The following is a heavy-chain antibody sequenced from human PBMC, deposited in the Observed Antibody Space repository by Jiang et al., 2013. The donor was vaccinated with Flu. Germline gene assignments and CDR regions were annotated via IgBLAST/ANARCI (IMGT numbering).Heavy chain of an antibody. J-gene: IGHJ5*02. CDR3: ASAPTYYDILTGYSPYNWFDP. V-gene: IGHV4-61*03. Sequence: PGLVKPSETLSLTCTVSGGSVSSGSYYWTWIRQPPGKGLEWIGYISYTGITNXNPSLESRVTISVDTSKNHFSLWLSSVTAADTAVYYCASAPTYYDILTGYSPYNWFDPWGQGTLVTVSS. CDR1: GGSVSSGSYY. D-gene: IGHD3-9*01. CDR2: ISYTGIT.